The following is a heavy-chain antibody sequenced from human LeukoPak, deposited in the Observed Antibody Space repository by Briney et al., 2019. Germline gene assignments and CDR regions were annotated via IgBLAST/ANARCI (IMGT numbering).Heavy chain of an antibody. CDR1: GFTVSSNY. CDR3: AKGPSYYYYYGMDV. CDR2: IYSGGST. V-gene: IGHV3-53*04. J-gene: IGHJ6*02. Sequence: GGSLRLSCAASGFTVSSNYMSWVRQAPGKGLEWVSVIYSGGSTYYADSVKGRFTISRHNSKNTLYLQMNSLRAEDTAVYYCAKGPSYYYYYGMDVWGQGTTVTVSS.